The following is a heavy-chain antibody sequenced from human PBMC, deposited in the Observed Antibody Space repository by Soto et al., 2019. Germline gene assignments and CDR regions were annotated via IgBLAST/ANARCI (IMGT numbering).Heavy chain of an antibody. CDR3: ARSTKRYCSGGSCYSFGFDY. CDR1: GGTFSSYA. J-gene: IGHJ4*02. Sequence: QVQLVQSGAEVKKPGSSVKVSCKASGGTFSSYAISWVRQAPGQGLAWMGGIIPIFGTANYAQKFQGRATITADKSTSTAYMEVSSLRSEDTAVYYCARSTKRYCSGGSCYSFGFDYWGQGTLVTVSS. V-gene: IGHV1-69*06. CDR2: IIPIFGTA. D-gene: IGHD2-15*01.